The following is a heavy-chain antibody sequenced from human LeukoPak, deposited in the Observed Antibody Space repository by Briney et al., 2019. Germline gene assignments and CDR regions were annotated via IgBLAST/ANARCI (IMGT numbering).Heavy chain of an antibody. Sequence: GASVKVSCKASGYTFSIYGFSWVRQAPGQGLEWMGWISAYNGNTNYAQKLQGRVTMTTDTSTSTAYMELRSLRSDDTAVYYCARSSMIVPNWFDPWGQGTLVTVSS. CDR1: GYTFSIYG. CDR2: ISAYNGNT. J-gene: IGHJ5*02. D-gene: IGHD3-22*01. CDR3: ARSSMIVPNWFDP. V-gene: IGHV1-18*01.